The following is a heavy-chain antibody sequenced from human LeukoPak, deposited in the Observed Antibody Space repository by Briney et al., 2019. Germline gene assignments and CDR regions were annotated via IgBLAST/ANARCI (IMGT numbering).Heavy chain of an antibody. CDR2: ISGSGGST. Sequence: GGSLRLSCAASGFTFSSYAMSWVRQAPGKGLEWVSAISGSGGSTYYADSVKGRFTISRDNAKNSLYLQMNSLRAEDTAVYYCARDYYGSGNFDYWGQGTLVTVSS. D-gene: IGHD3-10*01. J-gene: IGHJ4*02. V-gene: IGHV3-23*01. CDR1: GFTFSSYA. CDR3: ARDYYGSGNFDY.